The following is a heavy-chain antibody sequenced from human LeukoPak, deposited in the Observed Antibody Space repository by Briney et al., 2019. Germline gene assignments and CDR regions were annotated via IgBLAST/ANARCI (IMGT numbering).Heavy chain of an antibody. V-gene: IGHV1-69*04. Sequence: SVKVSCKASGGTFSSNVISWVRQAPGQGLEWTGRLIPSLNIANYAQKFQGRLTIIADKSTGTAYMDLTSLRSEDSALYYCAIGSYYFDFWGQGTLVTVSS. CDR3: AIGSYYFDF. CDR1: GGTFSSNV. J-gene: IGHJ4*02. D-gene: IGHD3-16*01. CDR2: LIPSLNIA.